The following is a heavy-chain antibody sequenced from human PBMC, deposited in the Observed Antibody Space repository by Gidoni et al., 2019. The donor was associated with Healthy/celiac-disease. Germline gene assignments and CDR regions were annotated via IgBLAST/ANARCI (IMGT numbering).Heavy chain of an antibody. Sequence: QVQLVESGGGVVQPGRSLRPSCAAPGLPASTYAMYWVRQAPGKGLEWGAVISYDGSNKYYADSVKGRFTISRDNSKNTMYLQMNSLRAEDTAVYYCARDYYDSSGTENWFDPWGQGTLVTVSS. CDR1: GLPASTYA. J-gene: IGHJ5*02. V-gene: IGHV3-30-3*01. D-gene: IGHD3-22*01. CDR3: ARDYYDSSGTENWFDP. CDR2: ISYDGSNK.